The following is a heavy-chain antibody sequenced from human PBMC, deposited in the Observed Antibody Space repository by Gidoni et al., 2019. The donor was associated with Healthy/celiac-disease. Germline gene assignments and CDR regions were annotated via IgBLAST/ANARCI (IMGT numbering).Heavy chain of an antibody. CDR1: GFPFSSYG. J-gene: IGHJ4*02. CDR3: AKELDTAMVTTHFDY. Sequence: QVQLVESGGGVVQPGRSLTLSCAPSGFPFSSYGMHWVRQDPGKGLEWVAVISYDGSNKYYADSVKGRFTISRDNSKNTLYLQMNSLRAEDTAVYYCAKELDTAMVTTHFDYWGQGTLVTVSS. D-gene: IGHD5-18*01. V-gene: IGHV3-30*18. CDR2: ISYDGSNK.